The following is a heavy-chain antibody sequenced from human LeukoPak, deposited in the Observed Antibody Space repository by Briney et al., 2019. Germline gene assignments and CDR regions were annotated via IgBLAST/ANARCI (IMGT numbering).Heavy chain of an antibody. CDR3: ARGGALLPLGY. D-gene: IGHD1-1*01. V-gene: IGHV3-11*01. J-gene: IGHJ4*02. CDR1: GFTFSDYY. Sequence: GGSLRLSCAASGFTFSDYYMSWIRQAPGKGLEWLSYISSSDSPRFYADSVKGRFTISRDNAKKSLFLQMNSLRAEDTAVYYCARGGALLPLGYWGQGTLVTVSS. CDR2: ISSSDSPR.